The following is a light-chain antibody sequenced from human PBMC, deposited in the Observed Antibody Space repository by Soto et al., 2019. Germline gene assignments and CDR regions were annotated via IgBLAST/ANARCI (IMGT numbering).Light chain of an antibody. J-gene: IGKJ4*01. V-gene: IGKV1-5*03. CDR3: QQYNSYST. CDR1: QSVSDW. Sequence: DIQMTQSPSTLSASVGDRVTITCRASQSVSDWLAWYQRKPGKVPKLLIYKASNLESGVPSRFSGSGSGTEFTLTISSLQPDDFATYYCQQYNSYSTVGGGTKVDSK. CDR2: KAS.